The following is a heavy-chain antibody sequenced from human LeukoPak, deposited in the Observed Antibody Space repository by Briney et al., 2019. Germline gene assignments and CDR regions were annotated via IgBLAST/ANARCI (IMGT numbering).Heavy chain of an antibody. CDR3: AREELRLDAFDI. D-gene: IGHD5-12*01. CDR2: IYTSGST. CDR1: GGSISSYY. Sequence: SETLSLTCTVSGGSISSYYWSWIRQPAGKGLEWIGRIYTSGSTNYSPSLKSRVTMSVDTSKNQFSLKLSSVTAADTAVYYCAREELRLDAFDIWGQGTMVTVSS. V-gene: IGHV4-4*07. J-gene: IGHJ3*02.